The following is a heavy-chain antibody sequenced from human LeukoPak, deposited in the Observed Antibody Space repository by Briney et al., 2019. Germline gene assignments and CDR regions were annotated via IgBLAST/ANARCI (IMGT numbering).Heavy chain of an antibody. J-gene: IGHJ4*02. CDR2: FDPEDGET. D-gene: IGHD6-19*01. V-gene: IGHV1-24*01. Sequence: GASVKVSCKVSGYTLTELSMHWVRQAPGKGLEWMGGFDPEDGETIYAQKFQGRVTMTEDTSTDTAYMELSSLRSEDTAVCYCATWEAVAGNFDYWGQGTLVTVSS. CDR3: ATWEAVAGNFDY. CDR1: GYTLTELS.